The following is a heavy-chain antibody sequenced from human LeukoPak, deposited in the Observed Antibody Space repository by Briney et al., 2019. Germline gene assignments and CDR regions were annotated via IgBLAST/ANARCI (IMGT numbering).Heavy chain of an antibody. CDR2: INPSGGST. Sequence: ASVKVSCKASGYTFTSYYMHWVRQAPGQGLEWMGIINPSGGSTSYAQKFQGRVTMTRDMSTSKVYMELSSLRSEDTAVYYCARDIPAATAGYWGQGTLVTVSS. J-gene: IGHJ4*02. D-gene: IGHD2-2*01. CDR3: ARDIPAATAGY. V-gene: IGHV1-46*01. CDR1: GYTFTSYY.